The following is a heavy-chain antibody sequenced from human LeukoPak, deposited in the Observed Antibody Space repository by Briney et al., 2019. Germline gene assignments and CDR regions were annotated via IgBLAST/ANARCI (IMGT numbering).Heavy chain of an antibody. V-gene: IGHV3-30*02. CDR3: AKHTNPGITPAAFDN. Sequence: PGGSLRLSCAASGLTFRDYGMHWVRQAPGKGLDWVAFIRYDGRNKYYADSVKGRFTVSRDNSNNTLYLQMSSLRAEDTAVYYCAKHTNPGITPAAFDNWGQGTLVTVSP. CDR1: GLTFRDYG. CDR2: IRYDGRNK. D-gene: IGHD6-13*01. J-gene: IGHJ4*02.